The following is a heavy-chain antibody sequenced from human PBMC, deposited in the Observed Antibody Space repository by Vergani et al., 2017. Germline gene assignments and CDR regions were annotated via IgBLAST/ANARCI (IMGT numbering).Heavy chain of an antibody. Sequence: QVQLVESGGGLVKHGGSLRRSCAASGFTFSDYYMGGIRQAPGKGLEWVSYISSSSSYTNYADSVKGRFTISRDNAKNSLYLQMNSLKAEDTAVYYCARVLTRYLDYWGQGSLGTVSS. CDR2: ISSSSSYT. J-gene: IGHJ4*02. V-gene: IGHV3-11*05. CDR1: GFTFSDYY. CDR3: ARVLTRYLDY.